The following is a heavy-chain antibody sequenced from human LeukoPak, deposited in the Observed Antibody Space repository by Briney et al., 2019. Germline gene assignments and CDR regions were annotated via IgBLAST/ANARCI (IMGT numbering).Heavy chain of an antibody. CDR3: ARGGGSYWNYYYYYMDV. CDR1: GFTFSSYW. Sequence: GGSLRLSCAASGFTFSSYWMSWVRQAPGKGLEGVANIKQDGSEKYYVDSVKGRFTISRDNAKNSLYLQMNSLRAEDTAVYYRARGGGSYWNYYYYYMDVWGKGTTVTVSS. J-gene: IGHJ6*03. D-gene: IGHD1-26*01. CDR2: IKQDGSEK. V-gene: IGHV3-7*01.